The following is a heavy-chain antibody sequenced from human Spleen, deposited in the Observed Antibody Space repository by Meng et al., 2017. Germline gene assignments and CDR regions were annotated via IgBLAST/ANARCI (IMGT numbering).Heavy chain of an antibody. J-gene: IGHJ4*02. CDR2: INHSGST. V-gene: IGHV4-34*01. CDR3: ARGPTTMAHDFDY. Sequence: QVQPMQSGAGLLRPSATPSLTCVVSGGSFSDYYWSWIRQPPGKGLEWIGEINHSGSTNYNPSLESRATISVDTSQNNLSLKLSSVTAADSAVYYCARGPTTMAHDFDYWGQGTLVTVSS. CDR1: GGSFSDYY. D-gene: IGHD4-11*01.